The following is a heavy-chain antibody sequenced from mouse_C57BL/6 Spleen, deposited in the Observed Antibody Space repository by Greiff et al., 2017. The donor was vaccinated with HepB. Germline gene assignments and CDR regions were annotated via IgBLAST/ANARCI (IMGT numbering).Heavy chain of an antibody. D-gene: IGHD1-1*01. CDR2: IDPSDSYT. V-gene: IGHV1-50*01. Sequence: QVQLQQPGAELVKPGASVKLSCKASGYTFTSYWMQWVKQRPGQGLEWIGEIDPSDSYTNYNQKFKGKATLTVDTSSSTAYMQLSSLTSEDSAVYYCARSRGLLRFFDYWGQGTTLTVSS. J-gene: IGHJ2*01. CDR1: GYTFTSYW. CDR3: ARSRGLLRFFDY.